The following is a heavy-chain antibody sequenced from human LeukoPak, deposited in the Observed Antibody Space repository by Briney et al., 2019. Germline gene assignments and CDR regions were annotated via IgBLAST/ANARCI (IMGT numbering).Heavy chain of an antibody. CDR2: ISSSSSYI. CDR3: ARDPVLLWFGELGYFDY. D-gene: IGHD3-10*01. V-gene: IGHV3-21*01. CDR1: GFTFSSYS. Sequence: PGGSLRLSCAASGFTFSSYSMNWVRQAPGKGLEWVSSISSSSSYIYYADSVKGRFTISRDNAKNSLYLQMNSLRAEDTAVYYCARDPVLLWFGELGYFDYWGQGTLVTVSS. J-gene: IGHJ4*02.